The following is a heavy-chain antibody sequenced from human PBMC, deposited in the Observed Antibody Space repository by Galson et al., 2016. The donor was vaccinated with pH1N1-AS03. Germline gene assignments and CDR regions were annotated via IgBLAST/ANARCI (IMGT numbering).Heavy chain of an antibody. Sequence: SLRLSCAASGFTFGNSAMHWVRQAPGKGLAWVAVISFDGNAESYADSVMGRFTISRDNSKNTLYLQMNSLRPEDTAVYYCARDRWSTINFPLLDHWGQGTLVTVSS. CDR2: ISFDGNAE. CDR3: ARDRWSTINFPLLDH. V-gene: IGHV3-30*04. D-gene: IGHD4-23*01. CDR1: GFTFGNSA. J-gene: IGHJ4*02.